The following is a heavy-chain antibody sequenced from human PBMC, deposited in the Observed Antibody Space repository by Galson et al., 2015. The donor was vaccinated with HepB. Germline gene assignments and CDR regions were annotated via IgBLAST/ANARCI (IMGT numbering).Heavy chain of an antibody. D-gene: IGHD2-2*01. V-gene: IGHV5-51*01. CDR1: GSSFTSYW. CDR2: IYPGDSDT. Sequence: QSGAEVKKPGESLKISCKGSGSSFTSYWIGWVRQMPGKGLEWMGNIYPGDSDTRYGPSFQGQVTISADKSISTAYLQWSSLKASDTAMYYCARQRAPVPAAMNYWGQGTLVTVSS. CDR3: ARQRAPVPAAMNY. J-gene: IGHJ4*02.